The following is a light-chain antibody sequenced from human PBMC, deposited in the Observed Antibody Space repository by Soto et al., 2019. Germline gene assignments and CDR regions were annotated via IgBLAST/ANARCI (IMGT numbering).Light chain of an antibody. CDR2: KAS. CDR3: QQSNSYSYT. Sequence: DIQMTQSPSTLSASVGDRVTITCRASQSISIWSAWYQQKPGKAPKLLIYKASSLESGVPSRFSGSGSGTEFTLTISSLQPDDFATYYCQQSNSYSYTFGQGTKLEIK. V-gene: IGKV1-5*03. CDR1: QSISIW. J-gene: IGKJ2*01.